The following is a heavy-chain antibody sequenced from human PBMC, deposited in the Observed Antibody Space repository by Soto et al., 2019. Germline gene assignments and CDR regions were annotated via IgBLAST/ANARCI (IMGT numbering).Heavy chain of an antibody. D-gene: IGHD3-9*01. V-gene: IGHV1-3*01. CDR3: ARDLQYFDWLSHYYYYYGMDV. CDR1: GYTLTSYA. Sequence: GASVKVSCKSSGYTLTSYAMHLVRQAPRQKVEGVGWINAGNGNTKYSQKFQGRVTITRDTSASTAYMELRSLRSEDTAVYYCARDLQYFDWLSHYYYYYGMDVWGQGTTVTVSS. CDR2: INAGNGNT. J-gene: IGHJ6*02.